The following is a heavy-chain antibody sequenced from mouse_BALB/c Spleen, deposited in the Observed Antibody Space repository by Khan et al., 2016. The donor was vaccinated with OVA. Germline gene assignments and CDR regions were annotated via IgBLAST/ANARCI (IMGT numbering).Heavy chain of an antibody. CDR3: SYSFLLYAKDY. J-gene: IGHJ4*01. Sequence: VQLKESGAELVKPGASVKLSCIVSGFNFKDTYMYWVKQRPEQGLDWIGRIDPANGNTKYEPKLQGKATITADTSSNTPYLQIRSLTAEDTAVYYCSYSFLLYAKDYWGQGTSVTVSS. D-gene: IGHD1-2*01. CDR1: GFNFKDTY. CDR2: IDPANGNT. V-gene: IGHV14-3*02.